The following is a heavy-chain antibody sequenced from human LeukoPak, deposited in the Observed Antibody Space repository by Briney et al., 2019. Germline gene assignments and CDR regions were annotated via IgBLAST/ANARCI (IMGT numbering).Heavy chain of an antibody. CDR2: ISGSGGST. CDR3: AKDKNIAGGQDY. CDR1: GFTFSSYA. J-gene: IGHJ4*02. V-gene: IGHV3-23*01. Sequence: PGGSLRPSCAASGFTFSSYAMSWVRQAPGKGLEWVSAISGSGGSTYYADSVKGRFTISRDNSKNTLYLQMSSLRAEDTAVYYCAKDKNIAGGQDYWGQGTLVTVSS. D-gene: IGHD6-13*01.